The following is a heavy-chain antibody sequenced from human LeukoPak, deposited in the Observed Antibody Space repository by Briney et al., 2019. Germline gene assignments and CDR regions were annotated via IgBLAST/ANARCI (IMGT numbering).Heavy chain of an antibody. CDR3: ARGYRLSAYSSSWYSALKNTVKYGTRALGFDY. D-gene: IGHD6-13*01. J-gene: IGHJ4*02. Sequence: GASVKVSCKTSGYTFTSYGISWVRQAPGQGLEWMGWISAYNGYTNYAQKLQGRVTMTTDTSTSTAYMELRSLRSDDTVVYYCARGYRLSAYSSSWYSALKNTVKYGTRALGFDYWGQGTLVTVSS. CDR1: GYTFTSYG. CDR2: ISAYNGYT. V-gene: IGHV1-18*01.